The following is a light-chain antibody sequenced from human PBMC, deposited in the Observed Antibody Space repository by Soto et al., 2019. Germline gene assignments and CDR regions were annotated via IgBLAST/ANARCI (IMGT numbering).Light chain of an antibody. CDR3: HQYGSSPDT. V-gene: IGKV3-20*01. CDR1: QSVSSD. Sequence: EIVLTQSPGTLSLSPGERATLSCRASQSVSSDLAWYQQKFGQAPRLLIYSASLRATGIPDTFSGHGSGTDFTLTISRLEPEDCAVYYCHQYGSSPDTFGQGTKLEIK. CDR2: SAS. J-gene: IGKJ2*01.